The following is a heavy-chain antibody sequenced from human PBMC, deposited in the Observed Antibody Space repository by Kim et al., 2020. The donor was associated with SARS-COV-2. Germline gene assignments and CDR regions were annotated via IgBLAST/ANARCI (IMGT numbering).Heavy chain of an antibody. D-gene: IGHD3-10*01. J-gene: IGHJ5*02. V-gene: IGHV2-5*01. CDR2: DDK. CDR3: AHHYPGWFDP. Sequence: DDKRYSPSLKSRLTITKDTSKNQVVLTMTNMDPVDTATYHCAHHYPGWFDPWGQGTLVTVSS.